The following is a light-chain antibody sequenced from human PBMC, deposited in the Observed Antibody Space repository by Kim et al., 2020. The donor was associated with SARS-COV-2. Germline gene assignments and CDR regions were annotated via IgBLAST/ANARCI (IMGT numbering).Light chain of an antibody. CDR3: MQGTHWPPT. Sequence: DVVMTQSPLSLPVTLGQPASISCRSSQSLVHSDGNTYLNWFQQRPGQSPRRLIYKVSIRDSGVPDRFSGSGSGTDFTLKISRVEAEDVGVYYCMQGTHWPPTFGGGTKVDIK. CDR2: KVS. J-gene: IGKJ4*01. V-gene: IGKV2-30*02. CDR1: QSLVHSDGNTY.